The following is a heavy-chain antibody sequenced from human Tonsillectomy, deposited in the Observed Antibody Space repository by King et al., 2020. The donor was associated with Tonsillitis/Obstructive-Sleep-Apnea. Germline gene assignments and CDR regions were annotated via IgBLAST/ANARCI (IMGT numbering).Heavy chain of an antibody. CDR2: INHSGIT. Sequence: VQLQQWGAGLLKPSETLSLTCAVYGGSISGYYWSWIRQPPGKGLEWIGEINHSGITIYNPSLKSRVTISVDTSKNQFSLKLSSVTAADTAVYYCARVSYGDYALVEFDYWGQGTLVSVSS. D-gene: IGHD4-17*01. V-gene: IGHV4-34*01. CDR3: ARVSYGDYALVEFDY. J-gene: IGHJ4*02. CDR1: GGSISGYY.